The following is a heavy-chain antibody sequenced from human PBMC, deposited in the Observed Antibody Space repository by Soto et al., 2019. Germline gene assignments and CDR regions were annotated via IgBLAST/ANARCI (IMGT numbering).Heavy chain of an antibody. CDR1: GFTFSSFA. D-gene: IGHD5-18*01. J-gene: IGHJ4*02. V-gene: IGHV3-23*01. Sequence: GGSLRLSCAASGFTFSSFALSWVRQAPGKGLEWVSAISGSGDDTDYADSVKGRFTISRDNSKNTLYLQMNSLRAEDTAVYYCAGPGYSSQDYWGQGALVTVSS. CDR2: ISGSGDDT. CDR3: AGPGYSSQDY.